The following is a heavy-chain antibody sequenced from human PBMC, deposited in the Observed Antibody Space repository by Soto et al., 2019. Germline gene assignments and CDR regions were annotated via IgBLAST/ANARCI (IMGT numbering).Heavy chain of an antibody. CDR1: GGTFSSYA. CDR2: IIPIFSTA. J-gene: IGHJ4*02. Sequence: QVQLVQSGAEVKKPGSSVKVSCKASGGTFSSYAISWVRQAPGQGLEWMGGIIPIFSTANYAQKFQGRVTITADESTSTAYMELSSRRSEDTAVSYCARGESIAAFWFDYWGQGTLVTVSS. D-gene: IGHD6-6*01. CDR3: ARGESIAAFWFDY. V-gene: IGHV1-69*12.